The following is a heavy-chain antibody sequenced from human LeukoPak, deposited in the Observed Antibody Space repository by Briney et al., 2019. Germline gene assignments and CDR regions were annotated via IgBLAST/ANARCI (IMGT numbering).Heavy chain of an antibody. CDR1: GYSFPNYW. J-gene: IGHJ6*02. CDR2: IYPGDSDT. V-gene: IGHV5-51*01. CDR3: AKQSSLDV. Sequence: GESLKISCKGSGYSFPNYWIAWVRQMPGKGLEWMGIIYPGDSDTRYSPSFQGQVTISADKSISTAYLQWSSLKASDTAMYYCAKQSSLDVWGQGTTVTVSS. D-gene: IGHD6-6*01.